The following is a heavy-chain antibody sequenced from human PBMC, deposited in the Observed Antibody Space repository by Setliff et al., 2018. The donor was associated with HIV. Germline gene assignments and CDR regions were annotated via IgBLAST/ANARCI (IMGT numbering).Heavy chain of an antibody. CDR2: IYYSGSP. J-gene: IGHJ5*02. Sequence: PSETLSLTCTVSGGSISSHYWSWIRQPPGKGLEWIGYIYYSGSPNYNPSLKSRVTISVDTSRNQFSLNLTSVTAADTAVYYCARDHIAAPGMGFDPWGRGTLVTVSS. D-gene: IGHD6-13*01. V-gene: IGHV4-59*11. CDR1: GGSISSHY. CDR3: ARDHIAAPGMGFDP.